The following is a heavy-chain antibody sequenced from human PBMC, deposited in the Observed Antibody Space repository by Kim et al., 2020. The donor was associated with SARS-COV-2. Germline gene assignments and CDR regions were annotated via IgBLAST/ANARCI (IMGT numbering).Heavy chain of an antibody. CDR2: T. D-gene: IGHD3-10*01. CDR3: ARVTPMVRADY. V-gene: IGHV3-74*01. J-gene: IGHJ4*02. Sequence: TSYADSVKGRFTISRDNAKNTLYLQMNSLRAEDTAVYYCARVTPMVRADYWGQGTLVTVSS.